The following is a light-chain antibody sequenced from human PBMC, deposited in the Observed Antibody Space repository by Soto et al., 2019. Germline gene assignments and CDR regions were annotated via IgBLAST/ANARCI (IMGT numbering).Light chain of an antibody. Sequence: PEARVHLSCMPSQRISSYLAWYQPTPGQTPSLLIYDASNRAPLIPARFSGSGSGTDFTLTISRLEPEDFAVYYCQQYGSSPRITFGQGTRLEIK. CDR3: QQYGSSPRIT. J-gene: IGKJ5*01. CDR1: QRISSY. CDR2: DAS. V-gene: IGKV3-11*01.